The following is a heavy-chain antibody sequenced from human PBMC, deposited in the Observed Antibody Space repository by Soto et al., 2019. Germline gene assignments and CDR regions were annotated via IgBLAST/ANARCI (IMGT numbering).Heavy chain of an antibody. V-gene: IGHV1-24*01. D-gene: IGHD2-15*01. CDR2: FDPEDGET. CDR1: GYTLTELA. J-gene: IGHJ4*02. Sequence: GASGKVCCKVSGYTLTELAMHWVRQAPGKGLEWMGGFDPEDGETIYAQKFQGRVTMTEDTSTDTAYMELSSLRSEDTAVYYCATSDPYCSGGSCYSGNYWGQGTLVTVSS. CDR3: ATSDPYCSGGSCYSGNY.